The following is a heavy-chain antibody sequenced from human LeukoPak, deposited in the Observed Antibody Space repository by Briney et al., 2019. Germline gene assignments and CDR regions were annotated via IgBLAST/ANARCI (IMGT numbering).Heavy chain of an antibody. J-gene: IGHJ4*02. V-gene: IGHV4-59*01. Sequence: SETLSLTCTVSGESMYTYYWSWIRQPPGGGLEWIGYSHHTGSTDYNPSLESRVTISVDTSKNQFSLKLRSVTAADTAVYYCARRVPGYSSGWYYFDYWGQGTLVTVSS. CDR2: SHHTGST. CDR1: GESMYTYY. CDR3: ARRVPGYSSGWYYFDY. D-gene: IGHD6-19*01.